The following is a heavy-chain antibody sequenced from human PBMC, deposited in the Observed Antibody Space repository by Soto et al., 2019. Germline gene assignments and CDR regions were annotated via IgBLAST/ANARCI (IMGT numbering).Heavy chain of an antibody. CDR3: VRYCSTTLCNGVATRPFDY. J-gene: IGHJ4*02. Sequence: GGSLRLSCAASRFTFSTYEMNWVRQAPGKGLEWVSYISTSGSTVYYADSVKGRFTISRDNTRNSLYLQMNSLRDEDTALYYCVRYCSTTLCNGVATRPFDYWGQGTLVTVSS. CDR2: ISTSGSTV. CDR1: RFTFSTYE. D-gene: IGHD2-2*01. V-gene: IGHV3-48*03.